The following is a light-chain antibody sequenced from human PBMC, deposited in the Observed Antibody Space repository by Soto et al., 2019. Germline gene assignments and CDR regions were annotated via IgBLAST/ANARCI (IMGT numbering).Light chain of an antibody. CDR3: QQRSNWPPVT. CDR2: DAF. Sequence: EIVLTQSPATLSLSPGERATLSCRASQSVGSYLAWYQQKPGQAPRLLIYDAFNRATGIPARFSGNGSGTDFTLTISSLEPEDFAVYYCQQRSNWPPVTFGGGTKVEIK. J-gene: IGKJ4*01. CDR1: QSVGSY. V-gene: IGKV3-11*01.